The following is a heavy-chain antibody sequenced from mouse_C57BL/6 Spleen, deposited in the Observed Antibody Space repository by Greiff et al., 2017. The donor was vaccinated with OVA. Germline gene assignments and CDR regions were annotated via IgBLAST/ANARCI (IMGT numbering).Heavy chain of an antibody. J-gene: IGHJ2*01. V-gene: IGHV1-15*01. CDR1: GYTFTDYE. CDR3: TNRITTVSRVYFDY. CDR2: IDPETGGT. Sequence: QVQLQQSGAELVRPGASVTLSCKASGYTFTDYEMHWVKQTPVHGLEWIGAIDPETGGTAYNQKFKGKAILTADKSSSTAYMELRSLTSEDSAVYYCTNRITTVSRVYFDYWGQGTTLTVSS. D-gene: IGHD1-1*01.